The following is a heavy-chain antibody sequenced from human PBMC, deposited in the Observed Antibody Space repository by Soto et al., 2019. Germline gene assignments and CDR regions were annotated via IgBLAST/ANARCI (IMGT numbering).Heavy chain of an antibody. CDR2: ISAYNGNT. Sequence: ASVKVSCKASGYTFTSYGISWVRQAPGQGLEWMGWISAYNGNTNYAQKLQGRVTMTTDTSTSTAYMELRSLRSDDTAVYYCARQIAAAGNNWFDPWGQGTLVTVSS. CDR3: ARQIAAAGNNWFDP. J-gene: IGHJ5*02. V-gene: IGHV1-18*04. D-gene: IGHD6-13*01. CDR1: GYTFTSYG.